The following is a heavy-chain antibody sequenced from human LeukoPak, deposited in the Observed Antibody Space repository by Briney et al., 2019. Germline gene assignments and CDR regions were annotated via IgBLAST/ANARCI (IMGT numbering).Heavy chain of an antibody. J-gene: IGHJ4*02. CDR1: GGSISSGDYY. CDR2: IYYSGST. V-gene: IGHV4-30-4*01. Sequence: SETLSLTCTVSGGSISSGDYYWSWIRQPPGTGLEWIGYIYYSGSTYYNPSLKSRVTISVDTSKNQFSLKLSSVTAADTAVYYCARGAAMARGLDYWGQGTLVTVSS. CDR3: ARGAAMARGLDY. D-gene: IGHD5-18*01.